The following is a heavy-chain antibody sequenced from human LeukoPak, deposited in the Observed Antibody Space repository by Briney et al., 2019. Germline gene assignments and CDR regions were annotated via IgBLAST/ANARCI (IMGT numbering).Heavy chain of an antibody. D-gene: IGHD2-2*02. CDR2: IIPIFGTA. CDR1: GGTFSSYA. J-gene: IGHJ6*03. V-gene: IGHV1-69*05. CDR3: ARSPYCSSTSCYMLELQEGYYYVDV. Sequence: GASVKVSCKASGGTFSSYAISWVRQAPGQGLEWMGGIIPIFGTANYAQKFQGRVTITTDESTSTAYMELSSLRSEDTAVYYCARSPYCSSTSCYMLELQEGYYYVDVWGKGTTVTVSS.